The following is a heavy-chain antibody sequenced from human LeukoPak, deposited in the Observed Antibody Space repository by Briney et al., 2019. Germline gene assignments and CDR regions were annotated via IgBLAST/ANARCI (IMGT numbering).Heavy chain of an antibody. CDR1: GFTFDDYA. CDR3: AKDEWNYPLRHGMDV. V-gene: IGHV3-43*02. CDR2: ISGDGGRT. D-gene: IGHD1-7*01. Sequence: GGSLRLSCAASGFTFDDYAMHWVRQAPGKSLEWGAFISGDGGRTYYADSVKGRFTISRDKSKDSLFLQMNSLRTEDTALYYCAKDEWNYPLRHGMDVWGQGATVTVSS. J-gene: IGHJ6*02.